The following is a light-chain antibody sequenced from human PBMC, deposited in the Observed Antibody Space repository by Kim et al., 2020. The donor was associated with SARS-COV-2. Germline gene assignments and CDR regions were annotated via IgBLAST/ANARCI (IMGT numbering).Light chain of an antibody. CDR2: QDS. Sequence: YELTQPPSVSVSPGQTANITCSGDKLGDKYACWYQQKPGQSPVLVIYQDSKRPSGIPERFSGSNSGNTATLTISGTQAMDEADYYCQAWDSSTWVFGGGTQLTVL. J-gene: IGLJ3*02. CDR1: KLGDKY. V-gene: IGLV3-1*01. CDR3: QAWDSSTWV.